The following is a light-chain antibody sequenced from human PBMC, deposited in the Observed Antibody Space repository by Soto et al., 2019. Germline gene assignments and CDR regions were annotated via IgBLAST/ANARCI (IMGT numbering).Light chain of an antibody. V-gene: IGKV1-39*01. J-gene: IGKJ2*01. CDR1: QSISSY. Sequence: DIPMTQSPSSLSASVGDRVTITCRASQSISSYLNWYQQKPGNAPKVLIFAASSLQSGVPSRFSGSGSGTDFTLTISSLQPEDFATYYCQQSYGTPYTFGQGTKLEIK. CDR3: QQSYGTPYT. CDR2: AAS.